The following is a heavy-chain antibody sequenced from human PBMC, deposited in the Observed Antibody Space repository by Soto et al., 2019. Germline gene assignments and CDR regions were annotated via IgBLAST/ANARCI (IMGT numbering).Heavy chain of an antibody. CDR3: ATHITYGPGREDH. D-gene: IGHD3-10*01. J-gene: IGHJ4*02. CDR1: GYPFTELS. V-gene: IGHV1-24*01. CDR2: YNPEEGET. Sequence: QVQLVQSGAEVTKPGASVKVSCKVSGYPFTELSMHWVRQAPGKGLEWLGGYNPEEGETMSAQKFQGRLTMTEDISTDTAYMELRSVRSEDTATYYCATHITYGPGREDHWGQGTLVTVSS.